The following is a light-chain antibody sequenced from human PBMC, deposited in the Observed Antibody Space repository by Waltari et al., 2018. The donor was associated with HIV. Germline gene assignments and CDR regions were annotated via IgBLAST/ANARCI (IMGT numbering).Light chain of an antibody. CDR3: QAWDTTTVV. J-gene: IGLJ2*01. CDR1: KLGEKY. Sequence: SYELTQSPSVSVSPGQTASIPCPGDKLGEKYACWYQQKPGQSPVLVIDEDSKRPSGIPERFSGSNSGNTATLTISGTQAMDEAYYYCQAWDTTTVVFGGGTKLTVL. V-gene: IGLV3-1*01. CDR2: EDS.